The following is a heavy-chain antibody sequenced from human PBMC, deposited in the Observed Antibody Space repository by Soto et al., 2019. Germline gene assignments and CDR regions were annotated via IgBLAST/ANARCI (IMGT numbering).Heavy chain of an antibody. CDR1: GGSISSYY. D-gene: IGHD3-9*01. Sequence: KPSETLSLTCTVSGGSISSYYWSWIRQPPGKGLEWIGYIYYSGSTNYNPSLKSRVTISVDTSKNQFSLKLSSVTAADTAVYYCAREDYDILTGYYYFDYWGQGTLVTVSS. V-gene: IGHV4-59*01. J-gene: IGHJ4*02. CDR2: IYYSGST. CDR3: AREDYDILTGYYYFDY.